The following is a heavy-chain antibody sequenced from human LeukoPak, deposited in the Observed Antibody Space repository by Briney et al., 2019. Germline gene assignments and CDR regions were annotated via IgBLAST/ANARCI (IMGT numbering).Heavy chain of an antibody. CDR2: IIPIFGIA. CDR1: GGTFSSHA. Sequence: SVKVSCTASGGTFSSHAISWVRQAPGQGLEWMGRIIPIFGIANYAQKFQGRVTITADKSTSTAYMELSSLRSEDTAVYYCARAHFGDYDFWSGPTSYYYYGMDVWGQGTTVTVSS. D-gene: IGHD3-3*01. J-gene: IGHJ6*02. CDR3: ARAHFGDYDFWSGPTSYYYYGMDV. V-gene: IGHV1-69*04.